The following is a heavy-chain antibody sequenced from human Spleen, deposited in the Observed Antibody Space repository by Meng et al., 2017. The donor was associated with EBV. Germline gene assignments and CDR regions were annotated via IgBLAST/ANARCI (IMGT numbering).Heavy chain of an antibody. V-gene: IGHV3-74*01. CDR1: GFTSSSYW. CDR2: INSDGSST. J-gene: IGHJ4*02. CDR3: AKGDSTAMLTSFDF. Sequence: EVQLVESGGGLVQPGGSLILSCAASGFTSSSYWMHWVRQAPGKGLVWVSRINSDGSSTNYAESVKGRFTISRDNAKNTLYLQMTSLTAEDTAIYYCAKGDSTAMLTSFDFWGQGTLVTVSS. D-gene: IGHD5-18*01.